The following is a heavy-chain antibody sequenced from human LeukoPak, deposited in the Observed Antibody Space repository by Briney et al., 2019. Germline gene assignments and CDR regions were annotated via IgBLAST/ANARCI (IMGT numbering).Heavy chain of an antibody. D-gene: IGHD6-13*01. Sequence: SETLSLTCAVYGGSFSGYYWSWIRQPPGKGLEWIGEINHSGSTNYNPSLKSRVTISVDTSKNQFSLKLSSVTAADTAVYYCAREVQYSSSWTRYYYYMDVWGKGTTVTVSS. J-gene: IGHJ6*03. CDR2: INHSGST. CDR3: AREVQYSSSWTRYYYYMDV. CDR1: GGSFSGYY. V-gene: IGHV4-34*01.